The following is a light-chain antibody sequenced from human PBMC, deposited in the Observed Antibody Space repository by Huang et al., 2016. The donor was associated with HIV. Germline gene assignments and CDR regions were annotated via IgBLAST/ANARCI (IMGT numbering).Light chain of an antibody. CDR2: KAS. J-gene: IGKJ2*01. Sequence: DIQMTQSPSTLSATVGDRVTITCRASQSISSWLSWYQQKQGKAPKLLISKASDLESGVPSRFSGSGSGTEFTLTISSLQPDDFATYYCQQYNTYLYTFGQGTKLEIK. CDR1: QSISSW. V-gene: IGKV1-5*03. CDR3: QQYNTYLYT.